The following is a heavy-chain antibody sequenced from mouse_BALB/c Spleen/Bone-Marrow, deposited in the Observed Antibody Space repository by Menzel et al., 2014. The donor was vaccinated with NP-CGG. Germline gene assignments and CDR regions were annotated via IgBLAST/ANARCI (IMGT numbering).Heavy chain of an antibody. CDR2: ISGGGSYT. V-gene: IGHV5-9-2*01. J-gene: IGHJ3*01. CDR1: GFSFNSYG. Sequence: EVKLVESGGGLVKSGGSLKLSCAASGFSFNSYGMSWVRQTPEKRLEWVATISGGGSYTFYPDSVKGRFTISRDNAKNNLYLQLISLRSEDTALYYCARHAYYDQTEVSFVYWGQGTLVTVSA. D-gene: IGHD2-4*01. CDR3: ARHAYYDQTEVSFVY.